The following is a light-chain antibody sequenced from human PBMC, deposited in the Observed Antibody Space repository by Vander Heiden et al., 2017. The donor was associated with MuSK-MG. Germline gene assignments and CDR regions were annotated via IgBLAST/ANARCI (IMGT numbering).Light chain of an antibody. CDR2: DAS. J-gene: IGKJ2*02. Sequence: DIQMTQSPSSLSASVGDRVTLTCQASQDITNYLNWSQQKPGEAPKLLIYDASLLEKGVPSRFSGSGSGTHFTITITNLQPEDGATYYLQQDDDLRTFGPGTQMEI. CDR3: QQDDDLRT. CDR1: QDITNY. V-gene: IGKV1-33*01.